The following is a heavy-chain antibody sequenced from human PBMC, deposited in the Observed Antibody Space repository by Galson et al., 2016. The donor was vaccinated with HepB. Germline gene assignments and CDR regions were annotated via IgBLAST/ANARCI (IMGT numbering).Heavy chain of an antibody. D-gene: IGHD6-13*01. CDR1: GYSFTGFT. J-gene: IGHJ4*02. CDR2: INPGNGNT. CDR3: ARQQQLVRFDY. V-gene: IGHV1-3*03. Sequence: SVKVSCKASGYSFTGFTLHWVRQAPGQRLEWMGWINPGNGNTIYSQEFQGRVTITRDTSATTAYMELTSLTSEDTAVYYCARQQQLVRFDYWGQGTLVSVSS.